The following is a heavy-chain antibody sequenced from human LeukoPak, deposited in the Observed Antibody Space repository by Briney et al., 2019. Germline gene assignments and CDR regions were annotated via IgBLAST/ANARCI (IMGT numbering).Heavy chain of an antibody. CDR1: GFTFNSYW. Sequence: GGSLRLSCAASGFTFNSYWMSWVRQAPGKGLEWVANIKQDGSEKYYVDSVKGRFTISRDNAKNSLYLQMNSLRAEDTAVYYCARDRYCTSISCSSYFGIDVWGQGTTVTVSS. V-gene: IGHV3-7*04. CDR2: IKQDGSEK. CDR3: ARDRYCTSISCSSYFGIDV. D-gene: IGHD2-2*01. J-gene: IGHJ6*02.